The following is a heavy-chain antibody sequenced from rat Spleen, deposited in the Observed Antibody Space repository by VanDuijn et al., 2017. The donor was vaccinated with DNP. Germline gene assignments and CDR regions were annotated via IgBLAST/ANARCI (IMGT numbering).Heavy chain of an antibody. CDR2: INTDGGST. CDR1: GFTFSSYW. V-gene: IGHV5-58*01. CDR3: VRWNSGHFDY. J-gene: IGHJ2*01. D-gene: IGHD4-3*01. Sequence: EVQLVESGGGLVQPGRSLKLSCVASGFTFSSYWMFWIRQAPGKRREWVASINTDGGSTYYPDSVKGGFTISRDNAENTLYLQMNSLRSEDMATYYCVRWNSGHFDYWGQGVMVTVSS.